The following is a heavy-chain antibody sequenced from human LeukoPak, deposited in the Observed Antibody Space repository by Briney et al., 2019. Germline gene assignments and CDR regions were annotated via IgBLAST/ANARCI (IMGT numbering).Heavy chain of an antibody. CDR1: GYTFTGYY. CDR3: ARIQELYCSSTSCLGPWCY. V-gene: IGHV1-2*02. Sequence: GASVKVSCKASGYTFTGYYMHWVRQAPGQGLEWMGWINPNSGGTNYAQKFQGRVTMTRDTSISTAYMELSRLRSDDTAVYYCARIQELYCSSTSCLGPWCYWGQGNLVTVSS. D-gene: IGHD2-2*01. CDR2: INPNSGGT. J-gene: IGHJ4*02.